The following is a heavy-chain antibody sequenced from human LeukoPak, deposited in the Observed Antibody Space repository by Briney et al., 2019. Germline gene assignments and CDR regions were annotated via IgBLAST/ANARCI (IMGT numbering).Heavy chain of an antibody. CDR2: ISSSGDNT. D-gene: IGHD3-16*01. CDR1: GFTFTTYV. CDR3: AKGGRGLKWFDP. J-gene: IGHJ5*02. Sequence: GGSLRLSCAASGFTFTTYVMNWVRQAPGKGREWVSGISSSGDNTYYADAVKGRFTISRDNSKNTFYLQMNSLRAEDTAVYYCAKGGRGLKWFDPWGQGTLVTVSS. V-gene: IGHV3-23*01.